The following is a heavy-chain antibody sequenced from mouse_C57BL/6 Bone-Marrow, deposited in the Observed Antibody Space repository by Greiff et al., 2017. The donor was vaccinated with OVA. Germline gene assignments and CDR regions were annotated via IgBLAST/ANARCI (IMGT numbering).Heavy chain of an antibody. CDR3: ARNLGVDY. V-gene: IGHV5-12*01. J-gene: IGHJ2*01. CDR1: GFTFSDYY. D-gene: IGHD4-1*01. CDR2: ISNGGGST. Sequence: EVQLQESGGGLVQPGGSLKLSCAASGFTFSDYYMYWVRQTPEKRLEWVAYISNGGGSTYYPDTVKGRFTISRDNAKNTLYLQMSRLKSEDTAMYYCARNLGVDYWGQGTTLTVSS.